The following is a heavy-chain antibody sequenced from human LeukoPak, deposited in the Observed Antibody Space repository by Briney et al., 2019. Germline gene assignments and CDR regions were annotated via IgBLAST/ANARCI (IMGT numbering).Heavy chain of an antibody. J-gene: IGHJ6*02. V-gene: IGHV3-66*01. CDR2: IYSGGCT. CDR3: YYGSGSYYPETYYYYYGMDV. D-gene: IGHD3-10*01. Sequence: GGSLRLSCAASGFTVSSNYMSWVRQAPGKGLEWVSVIYSGGCTYYADSVKGRFTISRDNSKNTLYLQMNSLRAEDTAVYYCYYGSGSYYPETYYYYYGMDVWGQGTTVTVSS. CDR1: GFTVSSNY.